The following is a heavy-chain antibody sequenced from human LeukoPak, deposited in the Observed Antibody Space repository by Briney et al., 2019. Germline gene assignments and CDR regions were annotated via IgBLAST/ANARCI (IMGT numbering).Heavy chain of an antibody. CDR2: IIPILGIA. CDR3: ARPDMRYCSSTSCSKKSAYYYYGMDV. J-gene: IGHJ6*02. D-gene: IGHD2-2*01. V-gene: IGHV1-69*04. Sequence: SVKVSCKASGGTFSSCAISWVRQAPGQGLEWMGRIIPILGIANYAQKFQGRVTITADKSTSTAYMELSSLRSEDTAVYYCARPDMRYCSSTSCSKKSAYYYYGMDVWGQGTTVTVSS. CDR1: GGTFSSCA.